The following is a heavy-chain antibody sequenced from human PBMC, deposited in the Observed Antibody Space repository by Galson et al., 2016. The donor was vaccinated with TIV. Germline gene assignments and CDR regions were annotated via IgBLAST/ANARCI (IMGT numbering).Heavy chain of an antibody. D-gene: IGHD1-26*01. Sequence: VTLSLTCTVSGGSISGYYWSWVRQPAGKGREWLARIFTSWSTNYNTSRKSRVTMSVDTSKNQFPLKLTSVTAADTAFYYCARDYGEWELNWYLDLGGRGTLFTVSS. V-gene: IGHV4-4*07. J-gene: IGHJ2*01. CDR3: ARDYGEWELNWYLDL. CDR1: GGSISGYY. CDR2: IFTSWST.